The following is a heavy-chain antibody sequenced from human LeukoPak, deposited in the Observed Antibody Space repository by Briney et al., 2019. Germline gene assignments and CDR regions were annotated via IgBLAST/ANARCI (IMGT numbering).Heavy chain of an antibody. V-gene: IGHV3-23*01. D-gene: IGHD2-21*01. CDR2: ISTGGGST. Sequence: PGGSLRLSCAASGFSFTSYAMSWVRQAPGKGLEWVSAISTGGGSTYYADSVKGRFTISRDNSKNTLSLQLNSLRAEDTAVYYCANARVMLPFFDYWGQGTLVTVSS. CDR3: ANARVMLPFFDY. CDR1: GFSFTSYA. J-gene: IGHJ4*02.